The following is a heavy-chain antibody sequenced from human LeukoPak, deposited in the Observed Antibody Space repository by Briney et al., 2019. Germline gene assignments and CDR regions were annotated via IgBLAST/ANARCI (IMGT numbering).Heavy chain of an antibody. CDR1: GFGFSTYG. CDR3: AKGSCTNGVCHSKTHGPFDAFDI. D-gene: IGHD2-8*01. V-gene: IGHV3-33*06. CDR2: MWYDGSKD. J-gene: IGHJ3*02. Sequence: GGSLRLSCAASGFGFSTYGIHWVRQAPGKGLEWVAVMWYDGSKDYYADSVKGRFTISRDNSKNTLYLQMNSLRAEDTAVYYCAKGSCTNGVCHSKTHGPFDAFDIWGQGTMVTVSS.